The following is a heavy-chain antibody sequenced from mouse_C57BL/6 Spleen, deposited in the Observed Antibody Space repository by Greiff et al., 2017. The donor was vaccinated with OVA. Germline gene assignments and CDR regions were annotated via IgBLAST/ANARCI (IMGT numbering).Heavy chain of an antibody. V-gene: IGHV5-9-1*02. CDR3: TRVPIYYGNYEGYFDY. D-gene: IGHD2-1*01. J-gene: IGHJ2*01. Sequence: DVMLVESGEGLVKPGGSLKLSCAASGFTFSSYAMSWVRQTPEKRLEWVACISSGGDYIYYADTVKGRFTISRDNARNTLYLQMSSLKSEDTAMYYCTRVPIYYGNYEGYFDYWGQGTTLTVSS. CDR2: ISSGGDYI. CDR1: GFTFSSYA.